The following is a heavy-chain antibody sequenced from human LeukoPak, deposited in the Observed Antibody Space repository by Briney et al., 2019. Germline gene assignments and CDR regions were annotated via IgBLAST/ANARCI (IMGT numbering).Heavy chain of an antibody. D-gene: IGHD6-19*01. CDR3: ARDEWAGTVAY. V-gene: IGHV3-7*01. Sequence: PGGSLRLSCAASGFTFNKYWMNWVRQAPGKGLEWVANTKQDGSEKYYVDSVKGRFTISRDNAKNSLFLQMDSLRAEDTAVYYCARDEWAGTVAYWGQGTLVTVSS. CDR2: TKQDGSEK. CDR1: GFTFNKYW. J-gene: IGHJ4*02.